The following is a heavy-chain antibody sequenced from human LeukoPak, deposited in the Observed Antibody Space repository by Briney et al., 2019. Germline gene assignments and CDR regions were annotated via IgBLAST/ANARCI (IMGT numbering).Heavy chain of an antibody. CDR2: ISANNGDT. D-gene: IGHD2-15*01. CDR1: GYTFTRYG. V-gene: IGHV1-18*01. CDR3: ARDFFHGHCAGLSCFLLDY. Sequence: GASVKVSCKASGYTFTRYGISWVRQAPGQGLEWMGWISANNGDTNSAQKFQDRVTMTTDTSTSTAYMELRSLRSDDTAVYCCARDFFHGHCAGLSCFLLDYWGQGSLGTVSP. J-gene: IGHJ4*02.